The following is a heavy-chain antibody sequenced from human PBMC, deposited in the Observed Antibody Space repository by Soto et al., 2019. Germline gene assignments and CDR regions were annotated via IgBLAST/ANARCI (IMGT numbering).Heavy chain of an antibody. D-gene: IGHD1-1*01. CDR2: ISWDGDSA. V-gene: IGHV3-43*01. J-gene: IGHJ4*02. CDR1: GFTFDDYT. CDR3: AKGTRGNSPELDF. Sequence: GGSLRLSCAASGFTFDDYTMHWVRQTPGKGLEWVSLISWDGDSAYYADSVRGRFTISRDNSKNSLFLQMNNVRAEDAALYFCAKGTRGNSPELDFWGQGALVTVSS.